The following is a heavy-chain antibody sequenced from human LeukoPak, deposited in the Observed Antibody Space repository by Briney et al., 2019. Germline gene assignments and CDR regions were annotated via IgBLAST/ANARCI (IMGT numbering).Heavy chain of an antibody. D-gene: IGHD6-19*01. CDR1: GASINSGIYF. CDR3: AGGGSGWPTSVVVDY. J-gene: IGHJ4*02. Sequence: PSETLSLTCSVSGASINSGIYFWSWIRQPAGKGLEWIGRVYPSGDTVYSPSLKSRVTISVDTSKNQFSLKLSSVTAADTAVYYCAGGGSGWPTSVVVDYWGQGTLVTVSS. CDR2: VYPSGDT. V-gene: IGHV4-61*02.